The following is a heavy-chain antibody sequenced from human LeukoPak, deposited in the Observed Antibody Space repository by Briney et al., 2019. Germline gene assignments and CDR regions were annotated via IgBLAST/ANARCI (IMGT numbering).Heavy chain of an antibody. D-gene: IGHD3-3*01. CDR3: ARVLRGYAQHDAFDF. J-gene: IGHJ3*01. Sequence: PSETLSLTCTVSGYSISSAYYWGWIRQSPGKGLEGICSRHDSGSTYYNPSLQSRGTISLQASKNQFSLRLSSVTAADTAVYYCARVLRGYAQHDAFDFWGQGTMVTVSS. CDR1: GYSISSAYY. CDR2: RHDSGST. V-gene: IGHV4-38-2*02.